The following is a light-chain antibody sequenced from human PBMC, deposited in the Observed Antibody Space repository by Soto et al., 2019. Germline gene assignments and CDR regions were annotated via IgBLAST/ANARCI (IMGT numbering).Light chain of an antibody. CDR1: QSVRTN. Sequence: EKVMTQSPATLSVSPGERATLSCRASQSVRTNVAWYQQKPGQSPRLLIYGASTRATGIPARFSGSGSGTEFTLTISNLQSEDFAVYFCQQYHNWPPITFGQGTRLEIK. V-gene: IGKV3D-15*01. CDR3: QQYHNWPPIT. CDR2: GAS. J-gene: IGKJ5*01.